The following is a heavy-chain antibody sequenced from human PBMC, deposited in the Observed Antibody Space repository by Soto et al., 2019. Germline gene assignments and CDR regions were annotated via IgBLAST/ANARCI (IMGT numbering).Heavy chain of an antibody. CDR3: ARVWYSSSGRPSDYYYYMDV. CDR2: ISSSSSTI. V-gene: IGHV3-48*01. J-gene: IGHJ6*03. CDR1: GFTFSSYS. Sequence: GGSLRLSCAASGFTFSSYSMNWVRQAPGKGLEWVSYISSSSSTIYYADSVKGRFTISRDNAKNSLYLQMNSLRAEDTAVYYGARVWYSSSGRPSDYYYYMDVWGKGTTVTVSS. D-gene: IGHD6-13*01.